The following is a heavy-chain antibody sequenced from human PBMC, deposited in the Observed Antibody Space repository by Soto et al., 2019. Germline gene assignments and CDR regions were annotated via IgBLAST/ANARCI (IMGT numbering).Heavy chain of an antibody. D-gene: IGHD3-10*01. CDR1: RFTFSNYS. V-gene: IGHV3-21*01. J-gene: IGHJ3*02. Sequence: GGSLRLSCAASRFTFSNYSINWVRQAPEKGLEWVSSISESSYYIYYADSVKGRFTISRDNAKNSLYLQMNSLRAEDTAVYYCVRDRIWFGDLIGAFDIWGQGTTVTVSS. CDR2: ISESSYYI. CDR3: VRDRIWFGDLIGAFDI.